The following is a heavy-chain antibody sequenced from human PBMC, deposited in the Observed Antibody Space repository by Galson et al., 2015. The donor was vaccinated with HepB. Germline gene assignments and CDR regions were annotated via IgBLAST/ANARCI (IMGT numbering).Heavy chain of an antibody. CDR1: GGTFSSYA. CDR3: ATRREVRGRRLVYYYGMDV. Sequence: SVKVSCKASGGTFSSYAISWVRQAPGQGLEWMGGIIPIFGTANYAQKFQGRVTITADESTSTAYMELSSLRSEDTAVYYCATRREVRGRRLVYYYGMDVWGQGTTVTVSS. D-gene: IGHD3-10*01. CDR2: IIPIFGTA. J-gene: IGHJ6*02. V-gene: IGHV1-69*13.